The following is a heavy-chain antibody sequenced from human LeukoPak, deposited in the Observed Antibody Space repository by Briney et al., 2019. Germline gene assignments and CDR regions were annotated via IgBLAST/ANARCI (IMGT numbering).Heavy chain of an antibody. CDR1: GFTVSTNY. J-gene: IGHJ4*02. V-gene: IGHV3-53*01. D-gene: IGHD3-22*01. CDR3: ARGPRAGSSGCSNLDN. CDR2: IFGRTTT. Sequence: GGSLTLSCSASGFTVSTNYMNWVRPAPGKGLEWVSHIFGRTTTNYAAFVRGRFTISRDDSKNTLYLKMNSLRAEDTAVHYCARGPRAGSSGCSNLDNWGQG.